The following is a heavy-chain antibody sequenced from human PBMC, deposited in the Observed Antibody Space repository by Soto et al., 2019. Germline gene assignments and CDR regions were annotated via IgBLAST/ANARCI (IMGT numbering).Heavy chain of an antibody. J-gene: IGHJ6*02. V-gene: IGHV4-4*07. CDR2: IYTSGGT. Sequence: EPLSLTGTVAGGRFSSYYWRWIRQPAGKGLEWIGRIYTSGGTNYNPSLKSRVTMSVDMTKNHFSLTLSSVTAADTAVYYCARSYYYGSGSYYMPYFYGMDVWGQGTTVTVSS. CDR1: GGRFSSYY. D-gene: IGHD3-10*01. CDR3: ARSYYYGSGSYYMPYFYGMDV.